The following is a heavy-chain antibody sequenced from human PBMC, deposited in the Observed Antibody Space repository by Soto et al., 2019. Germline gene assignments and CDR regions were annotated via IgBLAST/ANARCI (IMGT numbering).Heavy chain of an antibody. D-gene: IGHD3-3*01. CDR2: MATRGSPT. CDR1: GFPLDHNY. Sequence: GGSLRLSCSVSGFPLDHNYLTWIRQAPGKGLEWLSYMATRGSPTYYADSVKGRFTISTDTAKNSLYLQMDSLRPDDTATYYCATGGIYYEAWGQGTLVTVSS. J-gene: IGHJ5*02. CDR3: ATGGIYYEA. V-gene: IGHV3-11*01.